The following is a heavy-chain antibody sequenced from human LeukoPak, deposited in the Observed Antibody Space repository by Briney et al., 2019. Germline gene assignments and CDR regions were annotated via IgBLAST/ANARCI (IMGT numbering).Heavy chain of an antibody. CDR2: ISYDGSNK. D-gene: IGHD2-15*01. CDR1: GFTFSSYA. J-gene: IGHJ4*02. Sequence: EGSLRLSCAASGFTFSSYAMHWVRQAPGKGLEWVAVISYDGSNKYYADSVKGRFAISRDNSKNTLYLQMNSLRAEDTAVYYCARDEPYGYCSGGSCYAAPDYWGQGTLVTVSS. CDR3: ARDEPYGYCSGGSCYAAPDY. V-gene: IGHV3-30*09.